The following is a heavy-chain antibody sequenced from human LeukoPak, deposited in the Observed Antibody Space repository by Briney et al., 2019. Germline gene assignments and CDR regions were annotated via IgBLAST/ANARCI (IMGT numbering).Heavy chain of an antibody. Sequence: SDTLSLTCTVSGGSISSYYWRWLRQPAGKGLEWIGRIYTSGSTNYNASLKSRVRMSVDTSKNQFSLKLSSVTATDTAVFYCARENSGSNREFDYWGQGTLVTVSS. V-gene: IGHV4-4*07. CDR2: IYTSGST. D-gene: IGHD1-26*01. CDR3: ARENSGSNREFDY. J-gene: IGHJ4*02. CDR1: GGSISSYY.